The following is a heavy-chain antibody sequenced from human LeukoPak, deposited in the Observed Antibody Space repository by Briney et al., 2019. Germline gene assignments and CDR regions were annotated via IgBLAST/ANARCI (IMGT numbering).Heavy chain of an antibody. D-gene: IGHD1-26*01. CDR2: INHSGST. CDR1: GGSFSGYY. J-gene: IGHJ4*02. CDR3: ARAYSGSYYVFDY. V-gene: IGHV4-34*01. Sequence: NPSETLSLTCAVYGGSFSGYYWSWIRQPPGKGLEWIGEINHSGSTNYNPSLKSRVTISVDTSKNQFSLKLSSVTAADTAVYYCARAYSGSYYVFDYWGQGTLVTVSS.